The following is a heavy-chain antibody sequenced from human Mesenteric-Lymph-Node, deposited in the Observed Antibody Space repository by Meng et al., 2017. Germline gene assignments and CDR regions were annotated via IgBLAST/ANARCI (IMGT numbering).Heavy chain of an antibody. V-gene: IGHV1-2*06. CDR2: ISPNSGGT. J-gene: IGHJ2*01. Sequence: QVQLVQAATEGRKPGASGRVTCKASGYTFTGYNMNWVRQAPGQGLEWMGRISPNSGGTNDAQKFQGRVTMTRDTSISTAYMELSRLRSDDTAVYYCARDYRYGDLTYGWYFDLWGRGTLVTVSS. CDR3: ARDYRYGDLTYGWYFDL. D-gene: IGHD4-17*01. CDR1: GYTFTGYN.